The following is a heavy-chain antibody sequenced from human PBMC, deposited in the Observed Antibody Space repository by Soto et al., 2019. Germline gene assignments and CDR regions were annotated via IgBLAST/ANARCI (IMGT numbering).Heavy chain of an antibody. CDR3: ARDRVYYYDNSGYYNFDY. D-gene: IGHD3-22*01. J-gene: IGHJ4*02. CDR1: GFTFSNYA. CDR2: VSYDGSKQ. V-gene: IGHV3-30-3*01. Sequence: QVQLVESGGGVVQPGRSLRVSCAASGFTFSNYAMHWVRQAPGKGLEWVAVVSYDGSKQFYADSVEGRFTISRDSSKSTLYLHMDNLRDEDTAVYHAARDRVYYYDNSGYYNFDYWGQGTLVTVSS.